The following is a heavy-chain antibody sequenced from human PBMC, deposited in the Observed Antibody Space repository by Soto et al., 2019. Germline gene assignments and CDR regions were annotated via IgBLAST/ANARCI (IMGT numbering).Heavy chain of an antibody. Sequence: GGSLRLSCAASGFTFSSYSMNWVRQAPGKGLEWVSYISSSSSTIYYADSVKGRFTISRDNAKNSLYLQMNSLRAEDTAVYYCASSLAGFFDYWGQGTLVTVPS. CDR1: GFTFSSYS. D-gene: IGHD6-19*01. CDR2: ISSSSSTI. V-gene: IGHV3-48*01. J-gene: IGHJ4*02. CDR3: ASSLAGFFDY.